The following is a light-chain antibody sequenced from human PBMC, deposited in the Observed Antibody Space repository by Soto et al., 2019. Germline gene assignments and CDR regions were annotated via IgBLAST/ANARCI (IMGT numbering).Light chain of an antibody. Sequence: QSALTQPASVSGSPGQSITISCTGTSSDVGGYNYVSWYQQHPGKAPKLMIYEVSNRPSGVSNRFSGSKSGNTASLTISGLQAEVEADYYCSSYTSSSTLLYVFGTGTKVTVL. CDR2: EVS. J-gene: IGLJ1*01. CDR1: SSDVGGYNY. CDR3: SSYTSSSTLLYV. V-gene: IGLV2-14*01.